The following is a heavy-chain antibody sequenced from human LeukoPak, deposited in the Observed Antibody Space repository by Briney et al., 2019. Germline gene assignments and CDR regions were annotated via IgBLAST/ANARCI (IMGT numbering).Heavy chain of an antibody. CDR2: ISYDGSNK. V-gene: IGHV3-30*18. CDR3: AKDFQLVRSYGMDV. D-gene: IGHD6-13*01. Sequence: PGGSLRLSCAVSGFTVSSNYMSWVRQAPGKGLEWVAVISYDGSNKYYADSVKGRFTISRDNSKNTLYLQMNSLRAEDTAVYYCAKDFQLVRSYGMDVWGQGTTVTVSS. J-gene: IGHJ6*02. CDR1: GFTVSSNY.